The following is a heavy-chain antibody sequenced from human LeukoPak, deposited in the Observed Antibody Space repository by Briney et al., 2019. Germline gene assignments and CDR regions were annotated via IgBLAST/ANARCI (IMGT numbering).Heavy chain of an antibody. CDR1: GFTFSSYG. CDR3: TRHPITTGTTDDAFDI. V-gene: IGHV3-30*02. Sequence: GGSLRLSCAASGFTFSSYGMHWVRQAPGKGLEWVAFIRYDGSNKYYADSVKGRFTISRDNSKNTLWLQMNSLRAEDTAVYYCTRHPITTGTTDDAFDIWGQGTMVTVSS. D-gene: IGHD1-1*01. J-gene: IGHJ3*02. CDR2: IRYDGSNK.